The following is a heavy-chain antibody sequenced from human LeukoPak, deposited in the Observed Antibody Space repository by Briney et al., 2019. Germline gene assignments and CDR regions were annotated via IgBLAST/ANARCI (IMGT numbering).Heavy chain of an antibody. CDR3: ATIKRGSIFGYFDF. V-gene: IGHV4-34*01. J-gene: IGHJ4*02. Sequence: KPSETLSLTCAVYGGSFSGYYWSWIRQPPGKGLEWIGEINHNGSTNYNPSLKSRVTISVDTSKNQFSLRLTSVTAADSAVYYCATIKRGSIFGYFDFWGQGVLVTVSS. CDR1: GGSFSGYY. CDR2: INHNGST. D-gene: IGHD5-18*01.